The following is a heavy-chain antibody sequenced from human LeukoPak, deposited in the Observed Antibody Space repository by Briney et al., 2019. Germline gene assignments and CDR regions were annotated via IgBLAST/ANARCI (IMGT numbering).Heavy chain of an antibody. CDR3: ARGGSYGAFDI. CDR2: INSDGSST. J-gene: IGHJ3*02. V-gene: IGHV3-74*01. CDR1: GFTFSSYW. D-gene: IGHD1-26*01. Sequence: GGSLRLSCAASGFTFSSYWMHWVRQAPGKGLVWVSRINSDGSSTNYADSVKGRFTISRDNAKNTLYLQMNSLRAEDTAVYYCARGGSYGAFDIWGQGTMVTVSS.